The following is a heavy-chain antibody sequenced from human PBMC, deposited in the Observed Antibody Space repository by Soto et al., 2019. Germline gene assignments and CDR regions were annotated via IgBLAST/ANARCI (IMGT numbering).Heavy chain of an antibody. CDR3: ATDDYGSFPY. J-gene: IGHJ4*02. V-gene: IGHV1-2*02. CDR1: GYPFTTYY. Sequence: HVQLVQSGTEVKKPGASVRVSCMVSGYPFTTYYIHWVRQAPGQGLEWMGWIDPRSGGTVYEQKFQGRVTMTRDTSISTVYMDLSGLTSDDTALYYYATDDYGSFPYWGQGSLVTVSS. D-gene: IGHD1-26*01. CDR2: IDPRSGGT.